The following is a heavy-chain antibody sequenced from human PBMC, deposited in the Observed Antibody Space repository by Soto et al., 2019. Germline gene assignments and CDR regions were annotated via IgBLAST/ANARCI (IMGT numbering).Heavy chain of an antibody. V-gene: IGHV4-59*08. CDR1: GGSISSYY. CDR3: ARQGFGPLHGLVDV. D-gene: IGHD3-10*01. CDR2: VHHSWGS. J-gene: IGHJ6*02. Sequence: QVQLQESGPGLVKPSETLSLSCTVSGGSISSYYWSWFRQSPGKRMEWIGYVHHSWGSSYNPSLRXXFXVSLDTSKSQFSLKVTSVTATDTGVYYCARQGFGPLHGLVDVWGQGTTVTVSS.